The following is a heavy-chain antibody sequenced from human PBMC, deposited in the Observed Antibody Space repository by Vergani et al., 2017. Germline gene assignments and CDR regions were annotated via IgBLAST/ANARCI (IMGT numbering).Heavy chain of an antibody. CDR2: IYPGDSDT. CDR3: ARQVAVAGKWWGPYYYYGMDV. CDR1: GYRFTSHW. D-gene: IGHD6-19*01. V-gene: IGHV5-51*01. Sequence: EVPLVQSGAAVKKPGESLKISCTGSGYRFTSHWIGWVRQLPGKGLEWMGIIYPGDSDTRYSPSFQGQVTISADKSISTAYLQWSSLKASDTAMYYCARQVAVAGKWWGPYYYYGMDVWGQGTTVTVSS. J-gene: IGHJ6*02.